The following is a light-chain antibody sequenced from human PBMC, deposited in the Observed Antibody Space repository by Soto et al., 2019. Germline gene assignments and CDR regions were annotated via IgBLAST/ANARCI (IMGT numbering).Light chain of an antibody. CDR2: GAS. V-gene: IGKV3-20*01. CDR1: QNVDSAF. Sequence: EIVLTQSPGSLSLSLGERATLSSRASQNVDSAFFAWYQQKPGQPPRLLMYGASRRATGIPDRFSGSGSGTDFTLTISRLEPEDFAVYYCQQYASSLTFGQGTKVEI. J-gene: IGKJ1*01. CDR3: QQYASSLT.